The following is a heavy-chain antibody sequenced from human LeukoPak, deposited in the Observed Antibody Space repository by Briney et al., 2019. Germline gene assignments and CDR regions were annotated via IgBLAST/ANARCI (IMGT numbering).Heavy chain of an antibody. V-gene: IGHV3-11*01. Sequence: GGSLRLSCAASGFTFSDYYMSWIRQAPGKGLEWISYISSSGSTIYYADSVKGRFTISRDNAKNSLYLQMNSLRAEDAAVYYCARVLREWLLFGWFDPWGQGTLVTVSS. CDR2: ISSSGSTI. CDR1: GFTFSDYY. CDR3: ARVLREWLLFGWFDP. D-gene: IGHD3-3*01. J-gene: IGHJ5*02.